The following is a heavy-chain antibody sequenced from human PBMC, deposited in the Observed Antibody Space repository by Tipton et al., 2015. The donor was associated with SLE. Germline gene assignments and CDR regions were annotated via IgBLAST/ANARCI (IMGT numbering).Heavy chain of an antibody. CDR3: AKDSHFSGSSWYYFDY. Sequence: SLSLSCAASGFTFDDYAMHWVRQAPGKGLEWVSGISWNSGSIGYADSVKGRFTISSDNAKNSLYLQMNSLRAEDTALYYCAKDSHFSGSSWYYFDYWGQGALVTVSS. V-gene: IGHV3-9*01. CDR1: GFTFDDYA. J-gene: IGHJ4*02. D-gene: IGHD6-13*01. CDR2: ISWNSGSI.